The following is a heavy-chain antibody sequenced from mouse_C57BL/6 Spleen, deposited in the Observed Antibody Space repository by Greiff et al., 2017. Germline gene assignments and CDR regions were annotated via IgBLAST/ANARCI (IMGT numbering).Heavy chain of an antibody. CDR2: IYPGDGDT. V-gene: IGHV1-82*01. CDR3: GRSCYYYGSMRYYEV. J-gene: IGHJ1*01. Sequence: QVQLQQSGPELVKPGASVKISCKASGYAFSSSWMNWVKQRPGKGLEWIGRIYPGDGDTSYNGKFKGKATLTADKSSRTAYMQLSSLTSEDSAVYFCGRSCYYYGSMRYYEVRGSGTTGNVFS. D-gene: IGHD1-1*01. CDR1: GYAFSSSW.